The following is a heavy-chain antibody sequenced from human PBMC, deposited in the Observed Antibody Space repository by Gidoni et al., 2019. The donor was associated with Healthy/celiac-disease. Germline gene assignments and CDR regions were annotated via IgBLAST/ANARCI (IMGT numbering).Heavy chain of an antibody. CDR3: ARDSSWYNYFDY. Sequence: QVTLRESGPALVKPTQTLTLTCTFSGFSLSTSGMCVSWIRQPPGKALEWLARIDWDDDKYYSTSLKTRLTISKDTSKNQVVLTMTNMDPVDTATYYCARDSSWYNYFDYWGQGTLVTVSS. J-gene: IGHJ4*02. V-gene: IGHV2-70*15. CDR2: IDWDDDK. CDR1: GFSLSTSGMC. D-gene: IGHD6-13*01.